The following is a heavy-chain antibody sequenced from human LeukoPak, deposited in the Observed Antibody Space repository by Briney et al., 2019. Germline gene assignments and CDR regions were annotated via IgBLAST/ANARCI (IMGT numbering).Heavy chain of an antibody. Sequence: ASVKVSCKASGYTFTGYYVHWVRQAPGQGLEWMGWVNPNSGDTNYAQKFQGRVTMTRDTSISTAYMELSRLRSDGTAVYYCARDPQDFCGSSFFAGLYYMDVWGKGATVTVSS. CDR1: GYTFTGYY. CDR3: ARDPQDFCGSSFFAGLYYMDV. V-gene: IGHV1-2*02. CDR2: VNPNSGDT. J-gene: IGHJ6*03. D-gene: IGHD2-15*01.